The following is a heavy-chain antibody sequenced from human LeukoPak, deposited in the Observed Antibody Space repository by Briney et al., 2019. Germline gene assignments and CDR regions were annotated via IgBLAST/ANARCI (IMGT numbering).Heavy chain of an antibody. D-gene: IGHD3-22*01. CDR3: ARARGDYYDSSGYYSAFDY. CDR2: INHSGST. J-gene: IGHJ4*02. Sequence: PSETLSLTCAVYGGSFSGYYWSWIRQPPGKGLEWIGEINHSGSTNYNPSLKSRVTISVDTSKNQFSLKLNSVTAADTAVYYCARARGDYYDSSGYYSAFDYWGQGTLVTVSS. V-gene: IGHV4-34*01. CDR1: GGSFSGYY.